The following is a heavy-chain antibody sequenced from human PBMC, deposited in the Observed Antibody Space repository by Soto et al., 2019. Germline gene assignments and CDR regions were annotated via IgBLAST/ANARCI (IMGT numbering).Heavy chain of an antibody. CDR1: GGTFSSYA. Sequence: PVKVSCKASGGTFSSYAISWVRQAPGQGLEWMGGIIPIFGTANYAQKFQGRVTITADESTSTAYMELSSLRSEDTAVYYCARDRGRDGYNSYADYCGQGTLVTVSS. V-gene: IGHV1-69*13. D-gene: IGHD5-12*01. CDR2: IIPIFGTA. J-gene: IGHJ4*02. CDR3: ARDRGRDGYNSYADY.